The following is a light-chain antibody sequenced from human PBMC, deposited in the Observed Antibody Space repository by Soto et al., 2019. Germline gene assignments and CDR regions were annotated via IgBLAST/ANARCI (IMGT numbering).Light chain of an antibody. CDR2: GAS. J-gene: IGKJ2*01. CDR3: QQYNNWPPYI. CDR1: QSVSSN. V-gene: IGKV3-15*01. Sequence: EIVMTQSPATLSVSPGERATLSCRASQSVSSNLAWYQQKPGQAPRLLIYGASTRATGIPARFSGSGSGTDFTLTVSSLQSEDFAVYYCQQYNNWPPYIFGQGTKLEIK.